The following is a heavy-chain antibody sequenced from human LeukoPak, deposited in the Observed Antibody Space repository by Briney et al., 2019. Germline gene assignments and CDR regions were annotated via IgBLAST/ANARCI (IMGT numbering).Heavy chain of an antibody. D-gene: IGHD5-12*01. CDR1: GYTFTSYD. V-gene: IGHV1-8*03. J-gene: IGHJ6*03. CDR3: ARSPWVATINDYYYYYMDV. Sequence: ASVKVSCKASGYTFTSYDINWVRQATGQGLEWMGWMNPNSGNTGYAQKFQGRVTITRNTSISTAYMGLSSLRSEDTAVYYCARSPWVATINDYYYYYMDVWGKGTTVTVSS. CDR2: MNPNSGNT.